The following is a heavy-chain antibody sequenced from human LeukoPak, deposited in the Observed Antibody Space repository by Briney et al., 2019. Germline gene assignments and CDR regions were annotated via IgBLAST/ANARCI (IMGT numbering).Heavy chain of an antibody. CDR2: ISSSSSYI. J-gene: IGHJ6*02. D-gene: IGHD3-10*01. CDR1: GFTFSSYS. CDR3: ARAGYYGSGSYIYYYGMDV. V-gene: IGHV3-21*01. Sequence: PGGSLRLSCAASGFTFSSYSMNWVRQAPGKGLEWVLSISSSSSYIYYADSVKGRFTISRDNAKNSLYLQMNSLRAEDTAVYYCARAGYYGSGSYIYYYGMDVWGQGTTVTVSS.